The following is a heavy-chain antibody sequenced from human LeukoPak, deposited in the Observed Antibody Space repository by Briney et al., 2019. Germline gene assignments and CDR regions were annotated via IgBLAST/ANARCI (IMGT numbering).Heavy chain of an antibody. CDR3: ARAYDYVWGSYRWKNDAFDI. Sequence: ASVKVSCKASGYTFTSYGISWVRQAPGQGLEWMGWISAYNGNTNYAQKLQGRVTMTTDTSTSTAYMELRSLRSDDTAVYYCARAYDYVWGSYRWKNDAFDIWGQGTMVTVSS. D-gene: IGHD3-16*02. V-gene: IGHV1-18*01. CDR2: ISAYNGNT. CDR1: GYTFTSYG. J-gene: IGHJ3*02.